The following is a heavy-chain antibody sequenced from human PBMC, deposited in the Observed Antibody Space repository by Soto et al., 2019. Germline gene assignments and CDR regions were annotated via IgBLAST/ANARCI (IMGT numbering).Heavy chain of an antibody. CDR3: ARLGPYGSESYSFRYNRFDP. J-gene: IGHJ5*02. D-gene: IGHD3-10*01. CDR1: GFTFSNAW. CDR2: IYSGGSS. Sequence: GGSLRLSCSASGFTFSNAWMNWVRQAPGKGLEWVSVIYSGGSSYYAVSVQGRFTISRDNSKNTVYLQMNSLRGEDTAMYYCARLGPYGSESYSFRYNRFDPWGQGTQVTVSS. V-gene: IGHV3-53*01.